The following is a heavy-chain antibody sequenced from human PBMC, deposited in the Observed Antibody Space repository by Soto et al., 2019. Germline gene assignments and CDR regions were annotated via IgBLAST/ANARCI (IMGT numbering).Heavy chain of an antibody. CDR1: GGSIISDGYS. Sequence: SETLSLTCAVSGGSIISDGYSWSWIRQPPGKGLQWIGHIYEGGNTYYTPSLESRVAISTDKSKNQFSLRLSSVTAAGTAVYYCVRRSPEDAFDIWGQGTMVTVSS. J-gene: IGHJ3*02. CDR2: IYEGGNT. CDR3: VRRSPEDAFDI. V-gene: IGHV4-30-2*01.